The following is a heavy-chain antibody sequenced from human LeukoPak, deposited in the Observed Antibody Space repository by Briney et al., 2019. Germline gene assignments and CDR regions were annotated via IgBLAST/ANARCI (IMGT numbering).Heavy chain of an antibody. V-gene: IGHV4-39*07. J-gene: IGHJ4*02. CDR3: ARYGNSAVY. D-gene: IGHD4-23*01. CDR2: IHYTGTN. CDR1: GGSISISRHY. Sequence: SETLSLTCTVSGGSISISRHYWAWLRQPPGKGLDWIVTIHYTGTNYYNPSLRSRVSISVDRSTNQFSLRVSPVTAADTAVYYCARYGNSAVYWGQGTLVTVSS.